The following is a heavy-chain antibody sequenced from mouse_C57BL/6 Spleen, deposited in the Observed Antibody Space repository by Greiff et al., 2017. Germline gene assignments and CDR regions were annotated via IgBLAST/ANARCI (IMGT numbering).Heavy chain of an antibody. CDR3: ARGVVTTVVGYFDY. V-gene: IGHV1-50*01. J-gene: IGHJ2*01. Sequence: QVQLQQPGAELVKPGASVKLSCKASGYTFTSYWMQWVQQRPGQGLEWIGEIDPSDSYTNYNQKFKGKATLTVDTSSSTAYMQISSLTSEDSAVYYCARGVVTTVVGYFDYWGQGTTLTVSS. D-gene: IGHD1-1*01. CDR2: IDPSDSYT. CDR1: GYTFTSYW.